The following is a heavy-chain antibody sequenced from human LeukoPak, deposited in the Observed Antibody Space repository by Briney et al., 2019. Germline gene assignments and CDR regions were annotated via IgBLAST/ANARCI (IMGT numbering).Heavy chain of an antibody. CDR2: IYYSGST. Sequence: SETLSLTCTVSGGSTSSYYWSWIRQPPGKGPEWIGYIYYSGSTNYNPALKSRVTISVDTSKNQFSLKLSSVTAADTAVYYCARWADSGSYYGGFDYWGQGTLVTVSS. CDR3: ARWADSGSYYGGFDY. J-gene: IGHJ4*02. V-gene: IGHV4-59*08. D-gene: IGHD1-26*01. CDR1: GGSTSSYY.